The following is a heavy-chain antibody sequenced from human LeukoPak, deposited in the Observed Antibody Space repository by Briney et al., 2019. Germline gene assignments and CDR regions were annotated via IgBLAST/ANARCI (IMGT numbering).Heavy chain of an antibody. V-gene: IGHV3-20*04. Sequence: GGSLRLSCAASGFTFDVYCMSWVRQAPGKGLEWVSGINWNGGSTGYADSVKGRFTISRDNAKNSLYLQMNSLRAEDTALYYCARADYSSGWYYFDYWGQGTLVTVSS. CDR2: INWNGGST. D-gene: IGHD6-19*01. CDR3: ARADYSSGWYYFDY. CDR1: GFTFDVYC. J-gene: IGHJ4*02.